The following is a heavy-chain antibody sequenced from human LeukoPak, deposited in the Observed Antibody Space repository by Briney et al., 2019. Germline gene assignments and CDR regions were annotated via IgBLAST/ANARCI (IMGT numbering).Heavy chain of an antibody. J-gene: IGHJ3*02. Sequence: GGSLRPSCAASGFTFSSYAMSWVRQAPGKGLEWVSAISGSGGSTYYADSVKGRFTISRDNSKNTLYLQMNSLRAEDTAVYYCAKWKYYYDSSGHRSDAFDIWGQGTMVTVSS. CDR2: ISGSGGST. CDR1: GFTFSSYA. D-gene: IGHD3-22*01. CDR3: AKWKYYYDSSGHRSDAFDI. V-gene: IGHV3-23*01.